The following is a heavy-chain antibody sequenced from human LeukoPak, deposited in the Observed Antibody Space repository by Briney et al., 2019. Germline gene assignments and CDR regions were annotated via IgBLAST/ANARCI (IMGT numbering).Heavy chain of an antibody. CDR2: IKQDGSEK. V-gene: IGHV3-7*01. CDR1: GFTFSSYS. CDR3: ARGGSFGTYPFDY. J-gene: IGHJ4*02. D-gene: IGHD2-15*01. Sequence: GGSLRLSCAASGFTFSSYSMNWVRQAPGKGLEWVAYIKQDGSEKYYMDSVKGRFTISRDNAKNSLYLQMNSLRAEDTAVYYCARGGSFGTYPFDYWGQGTLVTVSS.